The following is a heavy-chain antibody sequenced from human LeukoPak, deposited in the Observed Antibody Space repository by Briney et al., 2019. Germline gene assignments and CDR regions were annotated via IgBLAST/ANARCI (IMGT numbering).Heavy chain of an antibody. J-gene: IGHJ4*02. V-gene: IGHV3-23*01. Sequence: PGGSLRLSCAASGFTFSSSAISWVRQAPGKGLEWVSSISGSGSGGSTYYADSVKGRFTISRDNSKNTLYLQMNSLRAEDTVVYYCAKSGYNRFDYWGQGTLVTVSS. D-gene: IGHD5-24*01. CDR1: GFTFSSSA. CDR3: AKSGYNRFDY. CDR2: ISGSGSGGST.